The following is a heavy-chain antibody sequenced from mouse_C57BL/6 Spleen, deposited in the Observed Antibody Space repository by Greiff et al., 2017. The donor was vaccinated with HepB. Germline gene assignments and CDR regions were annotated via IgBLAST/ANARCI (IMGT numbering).Heavy chain of an antibody. Sequence: VQLQQSGAELVRPGASVKLSCKASGYTFTSYGISWVKQRTGQGLEWIGEIYPRSGNTYYNEKFKGKATLTADKSSSTAYMELRSLTSEDSAVYFCARRGTGPFAYWGQGTLVTVSA. V-gene: IGHV1-81*01. J-gene: IGHJ3*01. CDR3: ARRGTGPFAY. D-gene: IGHD4-1*01. CDR1: GYTFTSYG. CDR2: IYPRSGNT.